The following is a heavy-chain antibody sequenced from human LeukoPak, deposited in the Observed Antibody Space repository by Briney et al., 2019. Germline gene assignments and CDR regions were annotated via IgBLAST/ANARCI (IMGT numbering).Heavy chain of an antibody. J-gene: IGHJ3*02. CDR1: GFTFSSYA. Sequence: PGGSLRLSCAASGFTFSSYAMSWVRQAPGKGLEWVSAISGSGGSTYYADSVKGRFTSSRDNSKNTLYLQMNSLRAEDTAVYYCAKHYYGSGSYYDAFDIWGQGTMVTVSS. CDR3: AKHYYGSGSYYDAFDI. V-gene: IGHV3-23*01. D-gene: IGHD3-10*01. CDR2: ISGSGGST.